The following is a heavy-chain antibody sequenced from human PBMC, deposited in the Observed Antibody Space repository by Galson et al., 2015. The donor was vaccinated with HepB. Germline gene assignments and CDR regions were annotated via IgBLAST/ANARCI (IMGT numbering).Heavy chain of an antibody. CDR1: GFTFSSYA. V-gene: IGHV3-64*01. D-gene: IGHD5-24*01. CDR2: ISSNGGST. CDR3: ARRDGYTHSFDY. Sequence: SLRLSCAASGFTFSSYAMHWVRQAPGKGLEYVSAISSNGGSTYYANSVKGRFTISRDNSKNTLYLQMGSLRAEDMAVYYCARRDGYTHSFDYWGQGTLVTVS. J-gene: IGHJ4*02.